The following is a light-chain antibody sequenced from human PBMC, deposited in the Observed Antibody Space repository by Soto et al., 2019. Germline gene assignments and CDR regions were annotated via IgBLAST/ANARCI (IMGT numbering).Light chain of an antibody. Sequence: QSVLTQPPSVSAAPGQRVTISCTGSSSNIGAGYNVTWYQQLPGAAPKILIYVSSHRPSGVPDRFSGSKAGTSASLAITGLQAEDEAFYFRQSFDSGLGGSVFGGGTKVTVL. J-gene: IGLJ3*02. CDR1: SSNIGAGYN. CDR3: QSFDSGLGGSV. V-gene: IGLV1-40*01. CDR2: VSS.